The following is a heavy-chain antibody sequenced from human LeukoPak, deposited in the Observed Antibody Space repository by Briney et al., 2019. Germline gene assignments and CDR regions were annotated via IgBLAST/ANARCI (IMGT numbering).Heavy chain of an antibody. V-gene: IGHV3-23*01. CDR1: GFTFTSYS. CDR3: AKDIRPGIAVADFDY. CDR2: ISGGGGST. D-gene: IGHD6-19*01. J-gene: IGHJ4*02. Sequence: PGGSLKLSCAASGFTFTSYSMNWVRQAPGKGLEWVSTISGGGGSTYYADSVKGRFTISRDNSKNTLYLQVNSLRAEDTAVYYCAKDIRPGIAVADFDYWGQGTLVTVSS.